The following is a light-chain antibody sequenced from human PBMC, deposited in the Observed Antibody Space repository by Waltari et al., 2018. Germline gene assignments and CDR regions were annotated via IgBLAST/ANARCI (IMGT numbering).Light chain of an antibody. Sequence: DIQMNQSPSSLSASVGDRVTITFRASQGINNYLAWYQQKPGKVPKLLIYAASTLQSGVPSRFSGSGSGTDFTLTISSLQPEDVATYYCQKYNSAPHTFGQGTKLEIK. CDR3: QKYNSAPHT. V-gene: IGKV1-27*01. J-gene: IGKJ2*01. CDR2: AAS. CDR1: QGINNY.